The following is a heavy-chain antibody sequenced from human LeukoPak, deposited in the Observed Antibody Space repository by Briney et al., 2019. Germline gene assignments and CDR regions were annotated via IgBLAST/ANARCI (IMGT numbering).Heavy chain of an antibody. V-gene: IGHV3-15*05. CDR3: ARDRRDGYNCRGPDY. CDR1: GFTFSNAW. CDR2: IKSKSDGGTT. Sequence: GGSMRLSCVTSGFTFSNAWMSWVRQVPGEGLECVGRIKSKSDGGTTDYTAPVKGRFTISRDNAKNTLYLQMNSLRAEDTAVYYCARDRRDGYNCRGPDYWGQETLVTVSS. D-gene: IGHD5-24*01. J-gene: IGHJ4*02.